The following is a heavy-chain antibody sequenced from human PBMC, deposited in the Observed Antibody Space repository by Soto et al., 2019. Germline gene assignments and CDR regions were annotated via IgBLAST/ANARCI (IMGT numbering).Heavy chain of an antibody. D-gene: IGHD4-17*01. CDR2: IWYDGSNK. CDR3: ARGQPPVTTYYFDY. V-gene: IGHV3-33*01. CDR1: GFTFSSYG. Sequence: GGSLRLSCAASGFTFSSYGMHWVRQAPGKGLEWVAVIWYDGSNKYYADSVKGRFTISRDNSKNTLYLQMNSLRAKDTAVYYCARGQPPVTTYYFDYWGQGTLVTVSS. J-gene: IGHJ4*02.